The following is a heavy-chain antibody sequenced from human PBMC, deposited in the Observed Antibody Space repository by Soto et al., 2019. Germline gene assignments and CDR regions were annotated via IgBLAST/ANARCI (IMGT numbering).Heavy chain of an antibody. V-gene: IGHV1-3*01. CDR3: ARDRGDILTGYSTAFDI. CDR1: GYTFTSYA. CDR2: INAGNGNT. D-gene: IGHD3-9*01. Sequence: QVPLVQSGAEVKKPGASVKVSCKASGYTFTSYAMHWVRQAPGQRLEWMGWINAGNGNTKYSQKFQGRVTITRDTSASTAYMELSSLRSEDTAVYYCARDRGDILTGYSTAFDIWGQGTMVTVSS. J-gene: IGHJ3*02.